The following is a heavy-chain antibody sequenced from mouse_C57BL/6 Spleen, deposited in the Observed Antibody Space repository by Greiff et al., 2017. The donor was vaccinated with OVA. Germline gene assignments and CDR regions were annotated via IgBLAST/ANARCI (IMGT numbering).Heavy chain of an antibody. Sequence: HVQLQPSWAELVRPGSSVKLSCKASGYTFTSYWMDWVPQSPGQGLEWIGYIYPSDSETHYNQKFKDKATLTVDKSSSTAYMQLSRLTSEDSAVYYCARVEGDGGFAYWGQGTLVTVSA. CDR2: IYPSDSET. D-gene: IGHD2-3*01. J-gene: IGHJ3*01. V-gene: IGHV1-61*01. CDR1: GYTFTSYW. CDR3: ARVEGDGGFAY.